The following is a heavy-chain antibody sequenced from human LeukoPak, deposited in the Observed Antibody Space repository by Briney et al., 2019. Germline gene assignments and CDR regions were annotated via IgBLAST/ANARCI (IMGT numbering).Heavy chain of an antibody. Sequence: PGGSLRLSCAASGFIFSSYQMNWVRQAPGKGLEWLAFISSSSTIIYYADSAKGRFTISRDNAKRSLYLQMSGLRAEDTAVYYCVRDRQYCGSTNCVGLFDSWGQGTLVTVSS. V-gene: IGHV3-48*03. CDR3: VRDRQYCGSTNCVGLFDS. CDR1: GFIFSSYQ. CDR2: ISSSSTII. D-gene: IGHD2-2*01. J-gene: IGHJ4*02.